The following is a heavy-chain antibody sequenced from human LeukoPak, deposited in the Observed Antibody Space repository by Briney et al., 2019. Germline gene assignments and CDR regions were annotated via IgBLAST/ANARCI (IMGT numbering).Heavy chain of an antibody. Sequence: TGGSLRLSCAASGFTFSSYAMSWVRQAPGKGLEWVSAISGSGGSTFYADSVKGRFTISRDNSKNTLYLQMNSLRAEDTAVYYCAKGPGGSYRYPLDYWGQGTLVTVSS. D-gene: IGHD3-16*02. CDR1: GFTFSSYA. J-gene: IGHJ4*02. CDR2: ISGSGGST. V-gene: IGHV3-23*01. CDR3: AKGPGGSYRYPLDY.